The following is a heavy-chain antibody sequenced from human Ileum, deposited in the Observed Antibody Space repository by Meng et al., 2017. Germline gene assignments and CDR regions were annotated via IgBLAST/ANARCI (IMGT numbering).Heavy chain of an antibody. V-gene: IGHV4-34*01. J-gene: IGHJ5*02. CDR3: ARGRGLIWFGEWFDP. CDR2: IHHRESI. D-gene: IGHD3-10*01. CDR1: VVLLSVDS. Sequence: PSHPLSLSCSRYVVLLSVDSGGRIRRPQGNGLGWFGEIHHRESITHNPCLKIRGTISVDTSTNHYSLKLSSVTAADTAVYYCARGRGLIWFGEWFDPWGQGTLVTVSS.